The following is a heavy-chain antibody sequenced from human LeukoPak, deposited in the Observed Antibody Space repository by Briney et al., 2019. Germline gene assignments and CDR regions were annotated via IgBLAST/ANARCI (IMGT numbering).Heavy chain of an antibody. Sequence: GGSLRHSCAASRFTFSCYAMSWVRQAPGKGLEWVAAISGSGGSTYYADSVKGRFTISRDNSKNTLYLQMNSLRAEDTAVYYCAKDIVVVPAAIPGYFDYWGQGTLVTVSS. CDR1: RFTFSCYA. CDR3: AKDIVVVPAAIPGYFDY. V-gene: IGHV3-23*01. CDR2: ISGSGGST. D-gene: IGHD2-2*02. J-gene: IGHJ4*02.